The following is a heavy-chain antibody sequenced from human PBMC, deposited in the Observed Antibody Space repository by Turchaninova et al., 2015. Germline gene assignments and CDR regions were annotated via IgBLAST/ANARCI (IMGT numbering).Heavy chain of an antibody. CDR3: ARHLNWAFDY. V-gene: IGHV4-38-2*01. J-gene: IGHJ4*02. D-gene: IGHD7-27*01. Sequence: QVQLQESGPGLVKPSETLSLPCAVSGYSHSSGYYWGWIRQPPGKGLEWIGSIYHSGSTYYNPSLKSRVTISVDTSKNQFSLKLSSVTAADTAVYYCARHLNWAFDYWGQGTLVTVSS. CDR1: GYSHSSGYY. CDR2: IYHSGST.